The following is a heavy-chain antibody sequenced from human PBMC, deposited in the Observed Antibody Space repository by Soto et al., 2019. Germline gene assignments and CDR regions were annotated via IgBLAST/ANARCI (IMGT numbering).Heavy chain of an antibody. CDR2: IIPIFGTA. CDR3: ARDISTPSADYGDPRFDP. CDR1: GGTFSSYA. J-gene: IGHJ5*02. D-gene: IGHD4-17*01. V-gene: IGHV1-69*12. Sequence: QVQLVQSGAEVKKPGSSVKVSCKASGGTFSSYAISWVRQAPGQGLEWMGGIIPIFGTATYAQKFQGRVTMTADEDTSTPYMELSRLRPEDTAVYYCARDISTPSADYGDPRFDPWGQGTLVTVSS.